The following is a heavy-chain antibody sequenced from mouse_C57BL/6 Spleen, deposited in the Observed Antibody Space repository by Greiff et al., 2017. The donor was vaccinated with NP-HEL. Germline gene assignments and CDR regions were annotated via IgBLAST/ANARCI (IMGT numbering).Heavy chain of an antibody. V-gene: IGHV1-82*01. CDR1: GYAFSSSW. D-gene: IGHD2-4*01. J-gene: IGHJ2*01. CDR3: ARSDDYNYFDY. Sequence: VQLQESGPELVKPGASVKISCKASGYAFSSSWMNWVKQRPGKGLEWIGRIYPGDGDTNYNGKFKGKATLTADKSSSTAYMQLSSLTSEDFAVYFCARSDDYNYFDYWGQGTTLTVSS. CDR2: IYPGDGDT.